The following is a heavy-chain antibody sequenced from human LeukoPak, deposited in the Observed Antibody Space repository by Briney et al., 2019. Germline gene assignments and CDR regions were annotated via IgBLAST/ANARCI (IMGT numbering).Heavy chain of an antibody. Sequence: KTSETLSLTCAVYGVSFSGYYWSWIRQPPGKGLEWIGEINHSGSTNYNPSLKSRVTISVDTSKNQFSLKLSSVTAADTAVYYCAGRFLEWLLDYWGQGTLVTVSS. D-gene: IGHD3-3*01. CDR3: AGRFLEWLLDY. J-gene: IGHJ4*02. CDR2: INHSGST. CDR1: GVSFSGYY. V-gene: IGHV4-34*01.